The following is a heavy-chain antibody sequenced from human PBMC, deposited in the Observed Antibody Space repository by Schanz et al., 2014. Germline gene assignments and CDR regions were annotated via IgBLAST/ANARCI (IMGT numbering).Heavy chain of an antibody. J-gene: IGHJ4*02. Sequence: DVQLLESGGGLVQPGGSLRLSCAASGFTFSSYAMSWVRQAPGKGLEWVSALSGSGGSTYYADSVKGRFTISRENAKNSLYLQMNSLRAGDTAVYYCARGTDWNLHYWGQGALVTVSS. CDR3: ARGTDWNLHY. CDR1: GFTFSSYA. V-gene: IGHV3-23*01. D-gene: IGHD1-1*01. CDR2: LSGSGGST.